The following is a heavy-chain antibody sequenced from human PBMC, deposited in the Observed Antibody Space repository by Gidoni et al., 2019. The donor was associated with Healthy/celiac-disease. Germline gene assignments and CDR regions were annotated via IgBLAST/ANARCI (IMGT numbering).Heavy chain of an antibody. J-gene: IGHJ6*03. CDR3: ANTGWDSTTVTTSRYYYYYYMDV. CDR2: ISGSGGST. Sequence: EVQLVESGGGLVHPGGSLRLSFAASGLTFISYSISWVRHAPGKGLEWVSDISGSGGSTYYADSVKGRFTISRDNSKNTLDLQMNSLRAEDTAVYYCANTGWDSTTVTTSRYYYYYYMDVWGKGTTVTVSS. CDR1: GLTFISYS. D-gene: IGHD4-4*01. V-gene: IGHV3-23*04.